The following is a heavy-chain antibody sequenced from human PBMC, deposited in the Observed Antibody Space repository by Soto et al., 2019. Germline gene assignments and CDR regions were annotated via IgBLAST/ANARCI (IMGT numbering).Heavy chain of an antibody. Sequence: QVQLQQWGAGLLKPSETLSLTCAVYGGSFSGYYWSWIRQPPGKGLEWIGEINHSGSTNYNPSLKSRVTRSVDTSKNQFSLKLSSVTTADTAVYYCARLPFIAARLPFDYWGQGTLVTVSS. CDR1: GGSFSGYY. CDR3: ARLPFIAARLPFDY. D-gene: IGHD6-6*01. CDR2: INHSGST. J-gene: IGHJ4*02. V-gene: IGHV4-34*01.